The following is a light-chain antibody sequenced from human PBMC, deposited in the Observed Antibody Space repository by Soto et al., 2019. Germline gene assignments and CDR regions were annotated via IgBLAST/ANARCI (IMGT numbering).Light chain of an antibody. Sequence: LTQPASVSGSPGQSITISCTGTSSDVGGYNYVSWYQQHPGKAPKLMIYDVSNRPSGVSNRFSGSKSGNTASLTISGLQAEDEADYYCSSYTDNDTYVFGGGTKVTVL. CDR3: SSYTDNDTYV. V-gene: IGLV2-14*01. CDR2: DVS. CDR1: SSDVGGYNY. J-gene: IGLJ1*01.